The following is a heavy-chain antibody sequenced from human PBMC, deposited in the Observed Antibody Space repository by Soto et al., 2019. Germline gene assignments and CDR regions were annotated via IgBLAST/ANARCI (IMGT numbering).Heavy chain of an antibody. J-gene: IGHJ6*03. CDR3: AGGEGLVPYYYYYMDV. D-gene: IGHD2-21*01. CDR1: GGSISSYY. Sequence: SETLSLTCTVSGGSISSYYWSWIRQPPWKGLEWIGYIYYSGSTNYNPSLKSRVTISVDTSKNQFSLKLSSVTAADTAVYYCAGGEGLVPYYYYYMDVWGKGTTVTVSS. CDR2: IYYSGST. V-gene: IGHV4-59*08.